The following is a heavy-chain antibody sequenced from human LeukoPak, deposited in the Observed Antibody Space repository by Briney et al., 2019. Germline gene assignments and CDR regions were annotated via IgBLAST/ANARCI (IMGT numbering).Heavy chain of an antibody. D-gene: IGHD6-6*01. V-gene: IGHV3-53*01. J-gene: IGHJ4*02. CDR1: GFTVSSNY. CDR2: IYSGGST. Sequence: GGPLRLSCAASGFTVSSNYMSWVRQAPGKGLEWVSVIYSGGSTYYADSVKGRFTISRDNSKNTLYLQMNSLRAEDTAVYYCARLTRYSSSSGGNDFDYWGQGTLVTVSS. CDR3: ARLTRYSSSSGGNDFDY.